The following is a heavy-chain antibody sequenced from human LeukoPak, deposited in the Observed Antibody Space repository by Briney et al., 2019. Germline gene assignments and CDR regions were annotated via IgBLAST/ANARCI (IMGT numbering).Heavy chain of an antibody. V-gene: IGHV3-74*01. CDR2: ITDDGKNS. Sequence: PGGSLRLSCAASGFTLSSYWMHWVRQAPGKGLVWVSRITDDGKNSGYAGFVKGRFTITRDSAKNTMYLQMNSLRAEDTAVYYCARVPGCSGNFYGMDVWGQGTTVTVSS. J-gene: IGHJ6*02. CDR3: ARVPGCSGNFYGMDV. CDR1: GFTLSSYW. D-gene: IGHD5-12*01.